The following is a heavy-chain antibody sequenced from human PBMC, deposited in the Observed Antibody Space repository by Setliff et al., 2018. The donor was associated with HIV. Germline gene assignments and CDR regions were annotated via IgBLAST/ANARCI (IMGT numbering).Heavy chain of an antibody. J-gene: IGHJ4*02. Sequence: GGSLRLSCVASGFSFNNYWMNWVRQAPGKGLEWVANIKKDGSEKYYVDSVKGRFIISRDNAKNSLYLQMNSLRAKDTAVYFCARDPASPYFDYWGQGTLVTVSS. CDR3: ARDPASPYFDY. CDR2: IKKDGSEK. V-gene: IGHV3-7*01. CDR1: GFSFNNYW. D-gene: IGHD6-6*01.